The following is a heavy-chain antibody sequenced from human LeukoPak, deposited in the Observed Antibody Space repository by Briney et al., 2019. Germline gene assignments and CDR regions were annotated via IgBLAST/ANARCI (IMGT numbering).Heavy chain of an antibody. D-gene: IGHD4-23*01. J-gene: IGHJ4*02. V-gene: IGHV4-34*01. CDR1: GGSFSGYY. CDR2: INHSGST. CDR3: ARDTYGGFES. Sequence: SETLSLTCAVYGGSFSGYYWSWIRQPPGKGLEWIGEINHSGSTNYNPSLKSRVTISVDTSKNQFSLKLSSVTAADTAVYYCARDTYGGFESWGQGTLVTVSP.